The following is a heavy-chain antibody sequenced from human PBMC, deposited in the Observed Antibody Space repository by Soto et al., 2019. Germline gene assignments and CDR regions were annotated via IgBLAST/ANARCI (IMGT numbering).Heavy chain of an antibody. CDR2: ISGSGGST. D-gene: IGHD3-16*02. CDR1: GFTFSSYA. CDR3: AKDLEYYDYVWGSYRQPRADY. J-gene: IGHJ4*02. V-gene: IGHV3-23*01. Sequence: LRLSCAASGFTFSSYAMSWVRQAPGKGLEWVSAISGSGGSTYYADSVKGRFTISRDNSKNTLYLQMNSLRAEDTAVYYCAKDLEYYDYVWGSYRQPRADYWGQGTLVTVSS.